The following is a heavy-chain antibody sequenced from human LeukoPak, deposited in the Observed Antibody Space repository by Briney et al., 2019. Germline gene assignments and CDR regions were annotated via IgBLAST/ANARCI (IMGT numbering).Heavy chain of an antibody. Sequence: SETLSLTCTVSGGSISSGGYYWSWIRQHPGKGLEWIGYIYYSGSTYYNPSLKSRVTISVDTSKNQFSLKLSSVTVADTAVYYCARDQNDFWSGPMDVWGQGTTVTVSS. D-gene: IGHD3-3*01. CDR2: IYYSGST. J-gene: IGHJ6*02. CDR3: ARDQNDFWSGPMDV. CDR1: GGSISSGGYY. V-gene: IGHV4-31*03.